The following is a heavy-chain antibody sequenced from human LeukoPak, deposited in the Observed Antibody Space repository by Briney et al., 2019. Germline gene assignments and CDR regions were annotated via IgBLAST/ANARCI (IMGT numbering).Heavy chain of an antibody. Sequence: SETLSLTCAVYGGSFSGYYWSWIRQPPGKGLEWIGEINHSGSTNYNPSLKSRVTIPVDTSKNQFSLKLSSVTAADTAVYYCARKGVAAARHNWFDPWGQGTLVTVSS. V-gene: IGHV4-34*01. CDR3: ARKGVAAARHNWFDP. D-gene: IGHD6-13*01. J-gene: IGHJ5*02. CDR2: INHSGST. CDR1: GGSFSGYY.